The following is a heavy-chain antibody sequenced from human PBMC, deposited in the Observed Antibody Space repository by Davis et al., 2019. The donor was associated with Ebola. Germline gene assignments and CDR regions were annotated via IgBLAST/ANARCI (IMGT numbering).Heavy chain of an antibody. CDR3: ASRPQYYYGMVV. CDR1: GGSISSSSYY. J-gene: IGHJ6*04. CDR2: FYYSGST. V-gene: IGHV4-39*01. Sequence: SETLSLTCTVSGGSISSSSYYWGWIRQPPGKGLAWIGSFYYSGSTYYNPSLKSRVTISVDTSKNQFSLKLSSVTAADTAVYYCASRPQYYYGMVVWGKGTTVTVSS.